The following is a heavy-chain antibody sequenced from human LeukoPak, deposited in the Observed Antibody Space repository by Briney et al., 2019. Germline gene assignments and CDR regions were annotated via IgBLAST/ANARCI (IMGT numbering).Heavy chain of an antibody. D-gene: IGHD5-18*01. CDR1: GFTFSSYA. J-gene: IGHJ4*02. Sequence: PGGSLRLSCAASGFTFSSYAVTWVRQAPGKGLEWVSAISGSGGSTYYADSVKGRFTISRDNSKNTLYLQMNSLRADDTAVYYCAKGRYSYGYQRVDYWGQGTLVTVSS. CDR3: AKGRYSYGYQRVDY. CDR2: ISGSGGST. V-gene: IGHV3-23*01.